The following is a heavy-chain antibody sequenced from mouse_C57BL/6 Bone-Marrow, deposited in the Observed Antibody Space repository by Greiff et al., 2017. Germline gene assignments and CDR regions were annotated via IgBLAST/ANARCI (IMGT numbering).Heavy chain of an antibody. CDR3: ARDGNNWDDFDY. CDR1: GYTFTDYY. V-gene: IGHV1-26*01. Sequence: EVQLQQSGPELVKPGASVKISCKASGYTFTDYYMNWVKQSHGKSLEWIGDINPNNGGTSYNQKFKGKATLTVDKSSSTAYMELRSLTSEDSAVYYCARDGNNWDDFDYWGQGTTLTVSS. D-gene: IGHD4-1*01. CDR2: INPNNGGT. J-gene: IGHJ2*01.